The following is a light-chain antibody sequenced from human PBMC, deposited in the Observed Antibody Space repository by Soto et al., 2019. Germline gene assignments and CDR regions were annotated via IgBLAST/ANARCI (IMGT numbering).Light chain of an antibody. J-gene: IGLJ1*01. Sequence: QSVLTQPPSASGSPGQSVTISCTGTSCDVGGYNYVSWYQQHPGKAPKLMIYEVSKRPSGVPDRFSGSKSGNTASLTVSGLQADDEADYYCSSYTGSTPYVFXTGTKVTVL. V-gene: IGLV2-8*01. CDR3: SSYTGSTPYV. CDR2: EVS. CDR1: SCDVGGYNY.